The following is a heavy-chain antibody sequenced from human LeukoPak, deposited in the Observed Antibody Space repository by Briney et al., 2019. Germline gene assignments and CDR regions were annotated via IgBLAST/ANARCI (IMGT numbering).Heavy chain of an antibody. CDR2: ITSSGDGT. D-gene: IGHD3-22*01. CDR3: AKDRPNYYGSNGHYYRRDGDY. J-gene: IGHJ4*02. Sequence: GGSLRLSCAASGFTFSIYAMSWGRQAPGKGLQWVSSITSSGDGTYHADSVKGRFTISRDNSENMLYLQMNSLRVEDTAVYFCAKDRPNYYGSNGHYYRRDGDYWGQGTLVTVSS. CDR1: GFTFSIYA. V-gene: IGHV3-23*01.